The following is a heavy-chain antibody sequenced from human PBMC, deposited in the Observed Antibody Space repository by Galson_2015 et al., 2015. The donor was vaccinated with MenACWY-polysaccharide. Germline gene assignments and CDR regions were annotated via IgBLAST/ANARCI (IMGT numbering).Heavy chain of an antibody. CDR3: AKELVSRSSLSFDY. J-gene: IGHJ4*02. CDR2: IGGYSEYT. Sequence: SLRLSCAASGFTFSTNAMAWVRQAPGKGLEWVSAIGGYSEYTFYADSVKGRLSISRDNSRNTLYLHMYSLTTEDTAVYYCAKELVSRSSLSFDYWGQGSLVTVSS. D-gene: IGHD6-13*01. V-gene: IGHV3-23*01. CDR1: GFTFSTNA.